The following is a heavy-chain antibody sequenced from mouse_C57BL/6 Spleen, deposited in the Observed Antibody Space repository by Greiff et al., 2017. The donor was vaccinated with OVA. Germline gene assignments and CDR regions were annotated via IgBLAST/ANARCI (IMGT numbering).Heavy chain of an antibody. CDR1: GFTFSSYA. V-gene: IGHV5-4*01. Sequence: EVKVVESGGGLVKPGGSLKLSCAASGFTFSSYAMSWVRQTPEKRLEWVATISDGGSYTYYPDNVKGRCTISRDNAKNNLYLQMSHLKSEDTAMYYCARDHYGSSYWYFDVWGTGTTVTVSS. CDR2: ISDGGSYT. J-gene: IGHJ1*03. CDR3: ARDHYGSSYWYFDV. D-gene: IGHD1-1*01.